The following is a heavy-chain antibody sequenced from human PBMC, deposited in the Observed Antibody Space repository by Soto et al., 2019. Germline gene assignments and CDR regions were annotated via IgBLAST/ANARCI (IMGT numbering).Heavy chain of an antibody. V-gene: IGHV1-18*01. D-gene: IGHD3-22*01. CDR3: ARDRYYDSSGYSAGAFDI. J-gene: IGHJ3*02. Sequence: ASVKVSCKASGYTFTSYGISWVRQAPGQGLEWMGWISAYNGNTNYAQKLQGRVTMTTDTSTSTAYMELRSLRSDDTAVYYCARDRYYDSSGYSAGAFDIWGQGTMVTV. CDR2: ISAYNGNT. CDR1: GYTFTSYG.